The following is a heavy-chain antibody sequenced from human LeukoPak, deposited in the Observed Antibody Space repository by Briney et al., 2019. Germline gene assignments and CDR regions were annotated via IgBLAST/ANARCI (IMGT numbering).Heavy chain of an antibody. V-gene: IGHV4-39*01. J-gene: IGHJ4*02. Sequence: SETLSLTCTVSGGSISSSSHYWGWIRQPPGKGLDWIGSIYYSGSTYYNPSLKSRVTISIDTSKNQFSLKLSSVTAADTAVYYCANQGGVGATALVDYWGQGTLVTVSS. CDR3: ANQGGVGATALVDY. D-gene: IGHD1-26*01. CDR1: GGSISSSSHY. CDR2: IYYSGST.